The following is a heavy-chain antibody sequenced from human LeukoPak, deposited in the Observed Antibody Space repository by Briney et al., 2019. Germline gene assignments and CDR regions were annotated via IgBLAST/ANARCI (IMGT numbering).Heavy chain of an antibody. J-gene: IGHJ3*01. Sequence: GGALPLSCLCWGCSFNTYSMNGVRQPASKGLDGVCSINSENYYLHLAGSMKGRFTISRDNAKNSLNLQMSSLRAEDTAMYYCVRVSQDDDYYYSPVQGAFDLWGQGTMVTVSS. V-gene: IGHV3-21*01. CDR1: GCSFNTYS. CDR2: INSENYYL. CDR3: VRVSQDDDYYYSPVQGAFDL. D-gene: IGHD3-22*01.